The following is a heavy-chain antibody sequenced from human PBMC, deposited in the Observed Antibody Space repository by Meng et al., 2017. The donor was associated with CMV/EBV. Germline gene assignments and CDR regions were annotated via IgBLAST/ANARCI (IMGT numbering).Heavy chain of an antibody. Sequence: ISSGGYYWSWIRQRPGKGLEWIGYNYYSGSTYYNPSLKSRVTISVDTSKNQFSLKLSSVTAADTAVYYCARGARYCSGGSCSSWFDPWGQGTLVTVSS. J-gene: IGHJ5*02. CDR3: ARGARYCSGGSCSSWFDP. D-gene: IGHD2-15*01. CDR2: NYYSGST. V-gene: IGHV4-31*02. CDR1: ISSGGYY.